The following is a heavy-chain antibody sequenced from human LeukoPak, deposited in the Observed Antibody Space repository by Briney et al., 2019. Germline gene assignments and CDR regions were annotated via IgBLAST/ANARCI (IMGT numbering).Heavy chain of an antibody. V-gene: IGHV4-34*01. J-gene: IGHJ5*02. D-gene: IGHD2-21*01. CDR2: INHSGGT. Sequence: PSETLSLTCAVYGGSFSGYYWSWIRQPPGKGLEWIGEINHSGGTNYNPSLKSRVTISVDTSKNQFSLKLSSVTAADTAVYYCARAPIVVVRWFDPWGQGTLVTVSS. CDR1: GGSFSGYY. CDR3: ARAPIVVVRWFDP.